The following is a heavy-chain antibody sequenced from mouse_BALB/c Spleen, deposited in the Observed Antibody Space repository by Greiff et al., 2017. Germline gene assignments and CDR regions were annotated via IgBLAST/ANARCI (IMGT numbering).Heavy chain of an antibody. Sequence: QVQLQQPGSELVRPGVSVKISCKGSGYTFTDYAMHWVKQSHAKSLEWIGVISTYYGDASYNQKFKGKATMTVDKSSSTAYMELARLTSEDSAIYYCARVYGSSSAMEYWGQGTSVTVSS. D-gene: IGHD1-1*01. CDR3: ARVYGSSSAMEY. CDR1: GYTFTDYA. J-gene: IGHJ4*01. CDR2: ISTYYGDA. V-gene: IGHV1S137*01.